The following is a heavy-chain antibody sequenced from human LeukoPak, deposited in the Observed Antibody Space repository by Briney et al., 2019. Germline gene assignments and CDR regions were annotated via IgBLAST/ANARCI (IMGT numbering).Heavy chain of an antibody. V-gene: IGHV3-48*03. J-gene: IGHJ4*02. CDR1: GFTFIDYE. CDR3: ANTGNSRGAY. CDR2: ISTNGDVI. Sequence: GGSLRLSCVATGFTFIDYEMNWVRQAPGKGLEWVAHISTNGDVINYANSVKGRFTISRDNSKNTLYLQMNSLRAEDTAVYYCANTGNSRGAYWGQGTLVTVSS. D-gene: IGHD2/OR15-2a*01.